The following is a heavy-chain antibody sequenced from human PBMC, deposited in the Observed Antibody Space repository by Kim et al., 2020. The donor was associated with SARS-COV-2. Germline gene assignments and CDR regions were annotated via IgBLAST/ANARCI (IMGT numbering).Heavy chain of an antibody. J-gene: IGHJ4*02. CDR3: AGNSIAARPFEDY. V-gene: IGHV3-11*03. Sequence: YADSVKGRFNNSRDNTRNSLYLQMNRLRAEETAVYYCAGNSIAARPFEDYWGQGTLVTVSS. D-gene: IGHD6-6*01.